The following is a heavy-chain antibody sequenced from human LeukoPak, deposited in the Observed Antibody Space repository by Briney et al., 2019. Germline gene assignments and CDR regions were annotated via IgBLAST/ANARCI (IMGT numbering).Heavy chain of an antibody. V-gene: IGHV4-61*08. D-gene: IGHD3-10*01. J-gene: IGHJ4*02. CDR2: IYYTGST. CDR3: ARAPHGSDS. Sequence: SETLSLTCTVSGVSVSSGGQCWGWIPQAPGKGLEWIAYIYYTGSTNYNPSLKSRVTISIDTSKNQFSLKLRSVTAADTAVYYCARAPHGSDSWGQGTLVTVSS. CDR1: GVSVSSGGQC.